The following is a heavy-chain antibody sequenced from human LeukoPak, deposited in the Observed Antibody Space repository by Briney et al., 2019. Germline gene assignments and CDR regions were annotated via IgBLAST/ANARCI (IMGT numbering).Heavy chain of an antibody. J-gene: IGHJ6*02. Sequence: PGGSLRLSCAASGVTFRSYAMTWVRQGPGEGLGWGSTISGDAGTTFYADSVKGRFTISRDNSKSTLYLQMNSLRAEDTAVYYCAREFNYYGSGSYSIYYYGMDVWGQGTTVTVSS. D-gene: IGHD3-10*01. CDR3: AREFNYYGSGSYSIYYYGMDV. CDR1: GVTFRSYA. V-gene: IGHV3-23*01. CDR2: ISGDAGTT.